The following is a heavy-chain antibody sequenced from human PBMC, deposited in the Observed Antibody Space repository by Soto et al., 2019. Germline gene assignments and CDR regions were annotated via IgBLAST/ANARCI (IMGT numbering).Heavy chain of an antibody. D-gene: IGHD2-2*01. CDR3: ARRYADDAFDI. CDR1: GYTFTSYG. CDR2: ISAYNGNT. J-gene: IGHJ3*02. V-gene: IGHV1-18*04. Sequence: QVQLVQSGAEVKKPGASVKVSCKASGYTFTSYGISWVRQAPGQGLEWMGWISAYNGNTNYAQKLQGRVTMTTDTSTRADYIELRSMRSADKAVYYCARRYADDAFDIWGQGTMVTVSS.